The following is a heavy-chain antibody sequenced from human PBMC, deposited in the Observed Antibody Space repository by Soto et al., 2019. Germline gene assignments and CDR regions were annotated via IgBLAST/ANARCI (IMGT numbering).Heavy chain of an antibody. Sequence: EVQLLESGGGLVQPGESLRLSCAASGFTVSSYAMSWVRQAPGKGVEWVSDISGSDDSTYYADSVKGRCTISSDNSKNALYLQMNSLRAEETAVYYCAKRSSSTTFDYWGQGTLVTVSS. D-gene: IGHD6-6*01. V-gene: IGHV3-23*01. CDR2: ISGSDDST. CDR1: GFTVSSYA. J-gene: IGHJ4*02. CDR3: AKRSSSTTFDY.